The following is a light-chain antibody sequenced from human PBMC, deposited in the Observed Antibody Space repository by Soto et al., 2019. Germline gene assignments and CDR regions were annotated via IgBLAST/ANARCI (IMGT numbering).Light chain of an antibody. CDR2: GAS. J-gene: IGKJ1*01. CDR3: QQYNNWRVT. Sequence: EILLTQSPCTLPVSPGERATLSCGASQSLGSNLAWYQQKPGQAPRLLIYGASTRATGIPARFSGSGSGTEFTLTISSLQSEDFAVYYCQQYNNWRVTFGQGTKVDIK. CDR1: QSLGSN. V-gene: IGKV3-15*01.